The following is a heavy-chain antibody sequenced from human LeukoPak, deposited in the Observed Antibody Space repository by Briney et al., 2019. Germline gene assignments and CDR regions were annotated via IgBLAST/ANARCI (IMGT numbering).Heavy chain of an antibody. CDR2: IYSGGST. D-gene: IGHD3-10*01. CDR3: ARIVFRGVINY. Sequence: GSLRLSCAASGFIFSSHGMSWVRQAPGKGLEWVSAIYSGGSTYYADSVKGRFTISRDNSKNTLYLQMNSLRAEDTAVYYCARIVFRGVINYWGQGTLVTVSS. V-gene: IGHV3-66*01. J-gene: IGHJ4*02. CDR1: GFIFSSHG.